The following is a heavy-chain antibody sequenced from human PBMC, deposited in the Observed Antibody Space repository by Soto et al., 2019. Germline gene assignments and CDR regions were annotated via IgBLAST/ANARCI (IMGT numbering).Heavy chain of an antibody. D-gene: IGHD6-19*01. CDR1: EFTFSSYA. V-gene: IGHV3-23*01. Sequence: EMQLLESGGGLVQPGGSLRLSCAASEFTFSSYAMSWVRQAPGKGLEWVSVISGSGGSTYYADSVKGRFTISRDNAKNSLYLQMNSLRAEDTAVYYCARDRGAVTGPYFDYWGQGALVTVSS. CDR3: ARDRGAVTGPYFDY. J-gene: IGHJ4*02. CDR2: ISGSGGST.